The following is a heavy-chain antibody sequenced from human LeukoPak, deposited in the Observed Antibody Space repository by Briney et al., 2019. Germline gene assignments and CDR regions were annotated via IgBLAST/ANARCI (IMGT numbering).Heavy chain of an antibody. CDR1: GFTFSRYD. CDR2: IVRTITTT. D-gene: IGHD1-1*01. CDR3: AKKGQADDDGKPD. Sequence: GGSLRLSCAASGFTFSRYDLSWVRQAPGKGLECVSTIVRTITTTYYADSVKGRFTISRDNSKNTLYLQMNDLRADDTAVYYCAKKGQADDDGKPDWGQGTLVTVSS. J-gene: IGHJ4*02. V-gene: IGHV3-23*05.